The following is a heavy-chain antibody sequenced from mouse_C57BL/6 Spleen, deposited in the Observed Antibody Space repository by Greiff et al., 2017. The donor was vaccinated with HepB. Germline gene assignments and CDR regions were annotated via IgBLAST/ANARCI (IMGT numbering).Heavy chain of an antibody. V-gene: IGHV1-74*01. D-gene: IGHD6-1*01. CDR1: GYTFTSYW. CDR3: AISSLYYDAMDY. Sequence: QVQLQQPGAELVKPGASVKVSCKASGYTFTSYWMHWVKQRPGQGLEWIGRIHPSDSDTNSNQKFKGKATLTVDKSSSTAYMQLSSLTSEDSAVYYCAISSLYYDAMDYWGQGTSVTVSS. CDR2: IHPSDSDT. J-gene: IGHJ4*01.